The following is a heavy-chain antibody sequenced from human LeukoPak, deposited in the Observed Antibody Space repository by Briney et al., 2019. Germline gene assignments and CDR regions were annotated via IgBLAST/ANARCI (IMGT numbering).Heavy chain of an antibody. V-gene: IGHV4-61*02. Sequence: SETLSLTCTVSGGSISSGSYYWSWIRQPAGKGLEWIGRIYTSGSTNYNPSLKSRVAISVDTSKNQFSLKLSSVTAADTAVYYCARVGFGEFHFDYWGQGTLVTVSS. CDR1: GGSISSGSYY. CDR3: ARVGFGEFHFDY. D-gene: IGHD3-10*01. J-gene: IGHJ4*02. CDR2: IYTSGST.